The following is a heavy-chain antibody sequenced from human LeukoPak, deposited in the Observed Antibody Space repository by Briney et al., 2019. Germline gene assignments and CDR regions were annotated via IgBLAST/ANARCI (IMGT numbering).Heavy chain of an antibody. J-gene: IGHJ4*02. Sequence: SETLSLTCAVSAASISNYYWRWVRQAPGKGLEWIGYISTSGSTNYNPSLKSRVSISLDTSKNRFSLNLNFVTAADTAVYYCASPRSGYRYTFDYWGQGALVTVSS. D-gene: IGHD3-22*01. CDR3: ASPRSGYRYTFDY. CDR2: ISTSGST. V-gene: IGHV4-4*09. CDR1: AASISNYY.